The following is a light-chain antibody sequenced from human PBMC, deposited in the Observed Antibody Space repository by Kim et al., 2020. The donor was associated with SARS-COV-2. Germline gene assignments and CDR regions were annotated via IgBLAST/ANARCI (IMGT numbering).Light chain of an antibody. Sequence: GASVKLTCTLSSGHITYSTAWHQHRPEKGPRYLMKLNSDGSHTKGDGIPDRFSGSSSGAERYLTISSLQSEDEADYYCQTWDTGMVFGGGTQLTVL. J-gene: IGLJ2*01. V-gene: IGLV4-69*01. CDR1: SGHITYS. CDR2: LNSDGSH. CDR3: QTWDTGMV.